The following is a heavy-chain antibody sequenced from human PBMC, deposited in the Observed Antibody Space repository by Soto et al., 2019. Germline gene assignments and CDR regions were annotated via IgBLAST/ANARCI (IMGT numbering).Heavy chain of an antibody. CDR2: IYHSGST. CDR3: ARGMTTVTTLDY. CDR1: GGSISSGGYS. Sequence: QLQLQESGSGLVKPSQTLSLTCAVSGGSISSGGYSWSWIRQPPGKGLEWIGYIYHSGSTYYNPSLKSRVTISVDMSKNQLSRKLSSVTAEDTDVYYCARGMTTVTTLDYWGQGTLVTVSS. D-gene: IGHD4-4*01. J-gene: IGHJ4*02. V-gene: IGHV4-30-2*01.